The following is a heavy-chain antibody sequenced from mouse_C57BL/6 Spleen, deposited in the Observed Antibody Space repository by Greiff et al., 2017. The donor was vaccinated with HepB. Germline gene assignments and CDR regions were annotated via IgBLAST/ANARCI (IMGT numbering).Heavy chain of an antibody. CDR1: GFNIKNTY. D-gene: IGHD1-1*01. V-gene: IGHV14-3*01. CDR2: IDPANGNT. Sequence: EVQRVESVAELVRPGASVKLSCTASGFNIKNTYMHWVKQRPEQGLEWIGRIDPANGNTKYAPKFQGKATITADTSSNTAYLQLSSLTSEDTAIYYCACYYYGSSAFDYWGQGTTLTVSS. J-gene: IGHJ2*01. CDR3: ACYYYGSSAFDY.